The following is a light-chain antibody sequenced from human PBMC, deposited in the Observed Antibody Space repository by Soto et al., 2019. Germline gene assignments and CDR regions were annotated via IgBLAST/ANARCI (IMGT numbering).Light chain of an antibody. CDR2: DVS. CDR3: CSYAGSYSVV. V-gene: IGLV2-11*01. CDR1: NSDVGSYDY. J-gene: IGLJ2*01. Sequence: QSALTQPRSVSGSPGQSVTISCTGTNSDVGSYDYVSWYQQHPGKVPKLMIYDVSQWPSGVPDRFSGSKSGKTASLTISGLQSEDEANYYCCSYAGSYSVVFGGGTKLTVL.